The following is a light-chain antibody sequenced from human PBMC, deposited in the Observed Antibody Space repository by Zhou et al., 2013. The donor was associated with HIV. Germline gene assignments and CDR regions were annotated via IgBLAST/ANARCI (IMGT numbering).Light chain of an antibody. CDR3: MQALQTPLT. J-gene: IGKJ4*01. CDR1: QSLLHSDGKTY. Sequence: IVMTQTPRSLSVTPGQPASISCKSSQSLLHSDGKTYLYWYLQKPGQSPQLLIYLGSNRASGVPDRFSGSGSGTDFTLKISRVEAEDVGVYYCMQALQTPLTFGGGTKVEIK. CDR2: LGS. V-gene: IGKV2-28*01.